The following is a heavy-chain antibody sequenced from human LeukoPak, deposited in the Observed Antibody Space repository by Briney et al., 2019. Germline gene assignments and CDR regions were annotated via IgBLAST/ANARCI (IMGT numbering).Heavy chain of an antibody. CDR2: IYYSGST. Sequence: SETLSLTCTVSGCSISSGDYYWSWIRQPPGKGLEWIGYIYYSGSTYYNPFLKSRVTISVDTSKNQFSLKLSSVTAADTAVYYCASSYYDYVWGSYRIDYWGQGTLVTVSS. J-gene: IGHJ4*02. CDR3: ASSYYDYVWGSYRIDY. D-gene: IGHD3-16*02. V-gene: IGHV4-30-4*01. CDR1: GCSISSGDYY.